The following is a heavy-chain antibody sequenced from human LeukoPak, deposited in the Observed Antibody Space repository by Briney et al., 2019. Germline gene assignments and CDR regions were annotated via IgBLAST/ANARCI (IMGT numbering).Heavy chain of an antibody. Sequence: SETLSLTCTVSGGSISSYYWSWIRQPPGKGLEWIGYIYYSGSTNYNLSLKSRVTISVDTSKNQFSLKLSSVTAADTAVYYCARLPAYCSSTNCYYDYWGQGTLVTVSS. CDR3: ARLPAYCSSTNCYYDY. CDR2: IYYSGST. CDR1: GGSISSYY. D-gene: IGHD2-2*01. J-gene: IGHJ4*02. V-gene: IGHV4-59*08.